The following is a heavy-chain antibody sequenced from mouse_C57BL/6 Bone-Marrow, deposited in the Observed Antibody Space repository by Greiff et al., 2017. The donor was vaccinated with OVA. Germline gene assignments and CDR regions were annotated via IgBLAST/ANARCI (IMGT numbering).Heavy chain of an antibody. CDR1: GFTFSSYA. D-gene: IGHD1-1*01. Sequence: EVHLVESGGGLVKPGGSLKLSCAASGFTFSSYAMSWVRQTPEKRLEWVATISDGGSYTYYPDNVKGRFTISRDNAKNNLYLQMSHLKSEDTAMYYCARDSTVVGEDYWGQGTTLTVSS. CDR3: ARDSTVVGEDY. CDR2: ISDGGSYT. V-gene: IGHV5-4*01. J-gene: IGHJ2*01.